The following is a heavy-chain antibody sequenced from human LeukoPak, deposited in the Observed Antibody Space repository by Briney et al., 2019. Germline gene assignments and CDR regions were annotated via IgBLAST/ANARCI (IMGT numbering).Heavy chain of an antibody. D-gene: IGHD4-11*01. J-gene: IGHJ4*02. CDR3: AREIGYSNRTFDY. CDR1: GGSISSGSYY. CDR2: IYTSGST. Sequence: PSETLSPTCTVSGGSISSGSYYWSWIRQPAGKGLEWIGRIYTSGSTNYNPSLKSRVTISVDTSKNQFSLKLSSVTAADTAVYYCAREIGYSNRTFDYWGQGTLVTVSS. V-gene: IGHV4-61*02.